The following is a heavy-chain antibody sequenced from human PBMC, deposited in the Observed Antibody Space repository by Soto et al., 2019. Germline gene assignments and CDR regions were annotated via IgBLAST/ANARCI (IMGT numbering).Heavy chain of an antibody. Sequence: ASVKVSCKASGYTFTSYYMHWVRQAPGQGLEWMGIINPSGGSTSYAQKFQGRVTMTRDTSTSTVYMELSSLRSEDTAVYYCARDGTGRILGHSSAFDIWGQGTMVTVSS. J-gene: IGHJ3*02. CDR1: GYTFTSYY. CDR3: ARDGTGRILGHSSAFDI. V-gene: IGHV1-46*01. D-gene: IGHD2-15*01. CDR2: INPSGGST.